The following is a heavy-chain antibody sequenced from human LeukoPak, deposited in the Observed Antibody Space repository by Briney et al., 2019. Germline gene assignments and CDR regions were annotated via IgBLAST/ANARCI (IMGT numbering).Heavy chain of an antibody. CDR3: ARELYSGSPSTDDAFDI. CDR1: GYTFTGYY. D-gene: IGHD1-26*01. Sequence: ASAKVSCKASGYTFTGYYMHWVRQAPGQGLEWMGWINPNSGGTNYAQKFQGRVTMTRDTSISTVYMELSSLRSEDTAVYYCARELYSGSPSTDDAFDIWGQGTMVTVSS. V-gene: IGHV1-2*02. CDR2: INPNSGGT. J-gene: IGHJ3*02.